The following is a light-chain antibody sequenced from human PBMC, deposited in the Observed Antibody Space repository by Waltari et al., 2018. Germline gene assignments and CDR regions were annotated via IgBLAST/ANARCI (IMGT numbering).Light chain of an antibody. CDR2: EVI. J-gene: IGLJ3*02. CDR1: SSDVGGYNS. V-gene: IGLV2-8*01. Sequence: QSALTQPPSASGSPGQSVTIPCTGTSSDVGGYNSFSWYQQHPGKAPKRMIYEVIKRPSGVPDRFSGSKSGNTASLTVSGLQAEDEADYYCSSYAGSSNWVFGGGTKLTVL. CDR3: SSYAGSSNWV.